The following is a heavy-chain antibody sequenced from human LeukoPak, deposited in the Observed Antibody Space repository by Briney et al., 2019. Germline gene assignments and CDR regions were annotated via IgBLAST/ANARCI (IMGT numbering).Heavy chain of an antibody. Sequence: GESLKISCKDSGYSFTSYWIGWVRQMPGKGLEWMGIIYPGDSDTRYSPSFQGQVTISADKSISTAYLQWSSLKASDTAMYYCARPNSLIAAAGGGYYIDYWGQGTLVTVSS. J-gene: IGHJ4*02. V-gene: IGHV5-51*01. CDR1: GYSFTSYW. CDR2: IYPGDSDT. D-gene: IGHD6-13*01. CDR3: ARPNSLIAAAGGGYYIDY.